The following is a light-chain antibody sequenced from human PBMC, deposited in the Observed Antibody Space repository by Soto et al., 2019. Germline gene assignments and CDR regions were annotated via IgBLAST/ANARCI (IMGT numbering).Light chain of an antibody. CDR2: RNN. CDR1: SSNIGSNY. CDR3: AVWDDSLSGGV. V-gene: IGLV1-47*01. J-gene: IGLJ2*01. Sequence: QAVVTQPPSASGTPGQRVTISCSGSSSNIGSNYVYWYQQLPGTAPKLLIYRNNQRPSGVPDRFSGSKSGTSASLAISGLRSEDEDDYYCAVWDDSLSGGVFGGGTKLTVL.